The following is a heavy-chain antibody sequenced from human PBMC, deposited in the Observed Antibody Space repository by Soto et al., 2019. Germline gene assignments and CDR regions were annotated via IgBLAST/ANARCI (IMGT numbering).Heavy chain of an antibody. D-gene: IGHD6-13*01. CDR1: GISISTYA. V-gene: IGHV3-30*03. Sequence: QVQLVESGGGVVQPGRSLTVSCAASGISISTYAMHWVRQAPGKGLEWVAVISQDGSVKYYADSVKGRFTISRDNPKNTLCLKMNSLGAADTAVYYCAGRQQNYYYYGMDVWGQGTTVTVSS. CDR2: ISQDGSVK. J-gene: IGHJ6*02. CDR3: AGRQQNYYYYGMDV.